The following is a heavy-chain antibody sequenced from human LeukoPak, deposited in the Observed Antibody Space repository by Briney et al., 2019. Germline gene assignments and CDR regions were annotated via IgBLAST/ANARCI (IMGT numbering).Heavy chain of an antibody. J-gene: IGHJ6*03. D-gene: IGHD3-10*01. CDR3: ARTTMVRGTYYMDV. CDR2: INTNTGNP. V-gene: IGHV7-4-1*02. Sequence: ASVKVSCKASGYTFTTYAMNWVRQAPGQGLEWMGWINTNTGNPTYAQGFTGRFVFSLDTSVSTAYLQISSLEAEDTAVYYCARTTMVRGTYYMDVWGKGTTVTISS. CDR1: GYTFTTYA.